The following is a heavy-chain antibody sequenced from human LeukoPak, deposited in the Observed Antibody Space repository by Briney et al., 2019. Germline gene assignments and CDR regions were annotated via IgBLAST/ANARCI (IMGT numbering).Heavy chain of an antibody. D-gene: IGHD2-2*01. CDR1: GYTFTSYD. CDR3: ARDPFRTDWVTAGRTVYQRPPVYFDY. Sequence: SVKVSCKASGYTFTSYDINWVRQAPGQGLEWMGGIIPIFGTANYAQKFQGRVTITADESTSTAYMELSSLRSEDTAVYYCARDPFRTDWVTAGRTVYQRPPVYFDYWGQGTLVTVSS. J-gene: IGHJ4*02. V-gene: IGHV1-69*13. CDR2: IIPIFGTA.